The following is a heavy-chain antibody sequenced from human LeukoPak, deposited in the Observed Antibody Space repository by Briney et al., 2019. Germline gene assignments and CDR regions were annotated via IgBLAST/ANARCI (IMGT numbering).Heavy chain of an antibody. CDR3: TTGVAA. V-gene: IGHV3-15*01. D-gene: IGHD6-25*01. Sequence: PGGSLRLSCAASGFTFSNAWMSWVRHAPGKGLEWVGRIKRKTDGETIDYAAPVKGRFTISRDDSKNTLYLQMNSLKTEDTAVYYCTTGVAAWGQGTLVTVSS. J-gene: IGHJ4*02. CDR2: IKRKTDGETI. CDR1: GFTFSNAW.